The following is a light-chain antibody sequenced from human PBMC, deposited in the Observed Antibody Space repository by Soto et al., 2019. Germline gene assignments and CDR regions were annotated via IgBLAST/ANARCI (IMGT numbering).Light chain of an antibody. CDR3: CSYAGNSLWV. CDR1: SSDVGGYNY. Sequence: QSALTQPRSVSGSPGQSVTISCTGTSSDVGGYNYVSWYQQHPGKAPKLVIYDVSKRPSGVPDRFSGSKSGNTASLTISGRQAEDEADYYCCSYAGNSLWVFGGGTKVPVL. J-gene: IGLJ3*02. CDR2: DVS. V-gene: IGLV2-11*01.